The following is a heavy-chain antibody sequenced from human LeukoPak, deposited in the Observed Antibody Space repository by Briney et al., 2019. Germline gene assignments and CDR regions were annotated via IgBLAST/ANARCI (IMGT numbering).Heavy chain of an antibody. CDR3: ARDPDYGDPE. CDR1: GFTFSDHY. Sequence: GGTLRLSCTASGFTFSDHYMSWLRLSPGQGLEWLSYITSSGSITDYADSVKGRFTISRDNAKNTMFLQMNSLRPEDTAVYYCARDPDYGDPEWGQGTLVTVSS. CDR2: ITSSGSIT. J-gene: IGHJ4*02. V-gene: IGHV3-11*01. D-gene: IGHD4-17*01.